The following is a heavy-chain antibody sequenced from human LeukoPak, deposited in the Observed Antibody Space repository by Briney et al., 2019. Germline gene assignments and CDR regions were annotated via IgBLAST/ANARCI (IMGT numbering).Heavy chain of an antibody. Sequence: PSETLSLTXTVSGGSISSYYWSWIRQSPGKGLEWIGYIYYSGSTNYNPSLTSRVTISVDTSKNQFSLKLSSVTAADTAVYYCARARYFDLWGRGTLVTVSS. CDR3: ARARYFDL. CDR2: IYYSGST. J-gene: IGHJ2*01. V-gene: IGHV4-59*01. CDR1: GGSISSYY.